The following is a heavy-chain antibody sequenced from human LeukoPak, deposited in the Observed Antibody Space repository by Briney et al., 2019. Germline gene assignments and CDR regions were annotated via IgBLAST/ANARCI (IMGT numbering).Heavy chain of an antibody. V-gene: IGHV1-2*02. CDR2: INPNSGAT. Sequence: ASVKVSCKASGYTFTGYYMHWVRQAPGQGLEWMGWINPNSGATNYAQKLQGRVTMTTDTSTSTAYMELRSLRSDDTAVYYCARGGDIAVAGSVDYWGQGTLVTVSS. CDR3: ARGGDIAVAGSVDY. D-gene: IGHD6-19*01. CDR1: GYTFTGYY. J-gene: IGHJ4*02.